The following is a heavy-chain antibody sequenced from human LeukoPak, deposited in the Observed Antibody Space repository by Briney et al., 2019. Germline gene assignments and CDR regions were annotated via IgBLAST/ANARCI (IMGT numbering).Heavy chain of an antibody. CDR2: INSDGSST. V-gene: IGHV3-74*01. Sequence: AGGSLRLSCAASGFTFSSYWMHWVRQAPGKGLVWVSRINSDGSSTSYADPVKGRFTISRDNAKNTLYLQMNSLRAEDTAVYYCARASYYDSSGSYPFDYWGQGTLVTVSS. CDR3: ARASYYDSSGSYPFDY. J-gene: IGHJ4*02. CDR1: GFTFSSYW. D-gene: IGHD3-22*01.